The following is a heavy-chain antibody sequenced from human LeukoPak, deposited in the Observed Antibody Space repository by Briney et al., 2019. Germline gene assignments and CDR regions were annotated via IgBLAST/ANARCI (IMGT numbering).Heavy chain of an antibody. J-gene: IGHJ4*02. CDR1: GYTFTNYG. Sequence: ASVKVSCKASGYTFTNYGISWVRQAPGQGLEWLGWIGPYNGNTYYAQNFQGRVTMTTDTATSTVYMELTSLRSDDTAVYYCARQAMVTPSGWDYWGQGTLVTVSS. D-gene: IGHD4-17*01. CDR2: IGPYNGNT. CDR3: ARQAMVTPSGWDY. V-gene: IGHV1-18*01.